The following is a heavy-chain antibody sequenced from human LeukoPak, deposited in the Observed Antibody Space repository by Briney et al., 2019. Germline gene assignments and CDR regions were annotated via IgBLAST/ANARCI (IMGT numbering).Heavy chain of an antibody. D-gene: IGHD3-22*01. Sequence: GGSLRLSCAASGFTFSSYWMSWVRQAPGKGLEWVANIKQDGSEKYYVDSVKGRFTISRDNAKNSLYLQMNSLRAEDTAVYYCAREMKEGIVVASYYFDYWGQGTLVTVSS. CDR1: GFTFSSYW. CDR2: IKQDGSEK. V-gene: IGHV3-7*03. J-gene: IGHJ4*02. CDR3: AREMKEGIVVASYYFDY.